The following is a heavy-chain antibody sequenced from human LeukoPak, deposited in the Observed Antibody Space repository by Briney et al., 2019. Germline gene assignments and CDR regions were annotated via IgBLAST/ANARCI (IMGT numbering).Heavy chain of an antibody. CDR3: VRGDLRLPRSTPDC. J-gene: IGHJ4*02. CDR2: ISGGGST. V-gene: IGHV3-53*01. CDR1: GFTVRSNY. D-gene: IGHD5/OR15-5a*01. Sequence: GGSLRLSCAASGFTVRSNYMNWVRQAPGKGLEWVSVISGGGSTFYADSVKGRFTISRDNAMNTLYLQMNSLRGEDTAVYYCVRGDLRLPRSTPDCWGQGTLVTVSS.